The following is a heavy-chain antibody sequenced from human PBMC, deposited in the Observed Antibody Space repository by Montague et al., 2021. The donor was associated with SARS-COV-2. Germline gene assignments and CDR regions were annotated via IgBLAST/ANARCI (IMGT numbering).Heavy chain of an antibody. Sequence: SLRLSCAASGFTFSGCGMYWVRRAPGKGLEWLSSISGVSTGTYYADSVKGRFTISRDNSRDTLYLQMSSLRAEDTAIYYCAKSLLRVGTTGMDFWGQGTLVTVSS. CDR1: GFTFSGCG. D-gene: IGHD1-14*01. CDR2: ISGVSTGT. CDR3: AKSLLRVGTTGMDF. J-gene: IGHJ4*02. V-gene: IGHV3-23*01.